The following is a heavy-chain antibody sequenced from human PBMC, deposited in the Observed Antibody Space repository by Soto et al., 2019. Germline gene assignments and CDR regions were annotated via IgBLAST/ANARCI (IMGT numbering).Heavy chain of an antibody. Sequence: QVQLQESGPGLVKPSQTLSLTCTVSGGSISSGDYYWSWIRQPPGKGLEWIGYIYYSGSTYYNPSLTSGVTISVDTSKNQFSLKLSSVTAADTAVYYCARRPVASGIYFDYWGQGTLVTVSS. CDR3: ARRPVASGIYFDY. CDR2: IYYSGST. J-gene: IGHJ4*02. CDR1: GGSISSGDYY. V-gene: IGHV4-30-4*01. D-gene: IGHD2-15*01.